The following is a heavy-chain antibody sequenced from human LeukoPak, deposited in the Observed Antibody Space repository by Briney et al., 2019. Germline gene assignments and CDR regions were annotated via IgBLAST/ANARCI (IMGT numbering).Heavy chain of an antibody. J-gene: IGHJ4*02. V-gene: IGHV3-30*03. CDR2: ISYDGSNK. D-gene: IGHD3-3*01. Sequence: GGSLRLSCAASGFTFSSYGMHWVRQAPGKGLEWVAVISYDGSNKYYADSVKGRFTISRDNSKNTLYLQMNSLRAEDTAVYYCARFRDFFDYWGQGTLVTVSS. CDR3: ARFRDFFDY. CDR1: GFTFSSYG.